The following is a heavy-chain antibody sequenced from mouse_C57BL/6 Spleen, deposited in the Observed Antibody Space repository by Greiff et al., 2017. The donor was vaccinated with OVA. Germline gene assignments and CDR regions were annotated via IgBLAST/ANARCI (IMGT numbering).Heavy chain of an antibody. CDR1: GYTFTSYW. CDR3: ARWCTVVANWYFDV. J-gene: IGHJ1*03. CDR2: IDPSDSYT. V-gene: IGHV1-69*01. D-gene: IGHD1-1*01. Sequence: QVQLQQPGAELVMPGASVKLSCKASGYTFTSYWMHWVKQRPGQGLEWIGEIDPSDSYTNYNQKFKGKSTLTVDKSSSTAYMQLSSLTSEDSAVYYCARWCTVVANWYFDVWGTGTTVTVSS.